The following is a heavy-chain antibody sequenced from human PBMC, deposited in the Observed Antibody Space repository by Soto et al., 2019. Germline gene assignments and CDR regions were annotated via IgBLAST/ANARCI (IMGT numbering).Heavy chain of an antibody. CDR1: SLSFCGYY. J-gene: IGHJ4*02. V-gene: IGHV4-34*01. Sequence: SETLSLTFALHSLSFCGYYWSCICEPPGKGLEWIGEINHSGSTNYNPSLKSRVTISVDTSKNQFSLKLSSVTAADTAVYYCARGRRTTGYYPIDYWGQGTLVTVS. CDR3: ARGRRTTGYYPIDY. D-gene: IGHD3-9*01. CDR2: INHSGST.